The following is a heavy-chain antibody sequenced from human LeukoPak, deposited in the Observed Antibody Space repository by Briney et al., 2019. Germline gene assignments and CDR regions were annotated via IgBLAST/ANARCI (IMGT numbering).Heavy chain of an antibody. Sequence: GGSLTLSCAASGFTFTDYSMNWVRQAPGKGLEWVSSISSSSSYIYYADSVKGRFTISRDNAKNSLYLQMNSLRAEDTAVYYCARGTPTQSPPTWGQGTLVTVSS. V-gene: IGHV3-21*01. CDR3: ARGTPTQSPPT. CDR1: GFTFTDYS. J-gene: IGHJ5*02. CDR2: ISSSSSYI.